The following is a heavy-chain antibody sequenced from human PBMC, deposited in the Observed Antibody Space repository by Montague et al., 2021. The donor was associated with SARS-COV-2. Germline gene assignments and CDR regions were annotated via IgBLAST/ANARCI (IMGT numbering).Heavy chain of an antibody. D-gene: IGHD3-22*01. Sequence: SETLSLTCTVSGGSINDHYRSWIRQSPGKGLEWIGYISSNGKTNYNPSLKSRVTLSADASRNEFSLKLDSVTAADTAVYFCARRGYYDSAGYHWHLDLWGRGMLVPVSS. CDR1: GGSINDHY. V-gene: IGHV4-4*09. CDR2: ISSNGKT. J-gene: IGHJ2*01. CDR3: ARRGYYDSAGYHWHLDL.